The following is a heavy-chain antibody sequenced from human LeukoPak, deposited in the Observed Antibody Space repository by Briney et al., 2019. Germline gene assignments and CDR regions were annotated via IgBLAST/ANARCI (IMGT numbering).Heavy chain of an antibody. J-gene: IGHJ4*02. D-gene: IGHD6-19*01. Sequence: ASVKVSCKASGSTFRSYDINWVRQATGQGLEWMGRMNPNGNTAYAQKFQGRVIITRDTSVSTAYMELSSLRSEDTAVYYCARGPHSSGWPQQYYWGQGTLVTVSS. CDR3: ARGPHSSGWPQQYY. CDR2: MNPNGNT. V-gene: IGHV1-8*03. CDR1: GSTFRSYD.